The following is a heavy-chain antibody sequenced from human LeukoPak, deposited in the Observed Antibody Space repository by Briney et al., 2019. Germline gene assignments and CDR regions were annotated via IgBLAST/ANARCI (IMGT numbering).Heavy chain of an antibody. V-gene: IGHV3-7*01. Sequence: GGSLRLSCAASGFNFYNYWMCWLRQAPGKGLEWVATMTHDGSDEYYLDSVKGRFTISRDSAKNSIYLQMNSLRVEDTSTYYCAKGDLENWGQGTLVTVSS. J-gene: IGHJ4*02. CDR2: MTHDGSDE. CDR1: GFNFYNYW. CDR3: AKGDLEN.